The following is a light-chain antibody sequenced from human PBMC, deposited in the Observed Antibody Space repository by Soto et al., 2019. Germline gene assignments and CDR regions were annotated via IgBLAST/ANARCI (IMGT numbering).Light chain of an antibody. Sequence: IVLTQSPATLSLSPGKRAALSCRASQDVISDYLTWYQLKPGQAPRLLIYGASSRAPGVPDRFSGSGSGTDFTLTITRLEPEDFAVYYCQSYASPWTFGQGTKVEVK. CDR1: QDVISDY. J-gene: IGKJ1*01. CDR2: GAS. V-gene: IGKV3-20*01. CDR3: QSYASPWT.